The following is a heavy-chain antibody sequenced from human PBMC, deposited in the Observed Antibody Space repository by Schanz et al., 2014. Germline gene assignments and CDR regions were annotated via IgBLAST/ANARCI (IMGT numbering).Heavy chain of an antibody. CDR2: ISNNGGDT. Sequence: EVQLVESGGGLVQPGRSLRLSCAASGFTFSCCAMSWVRLAPGRGLEWVSAISNNGGDTYYADSVKGRFTISRDNSKNTVYVQMNSLRAEDTAVYYCAKMSGHPRGSYYFDHWGQGTLVTVSS. V-gene: IGHV3-23*04. CDR1: GFTFSCCA. D-gene: IGHD3-3*01. CDR3: AKMSGHPRGSYYFDH. J-gene: IGHJ4*02.